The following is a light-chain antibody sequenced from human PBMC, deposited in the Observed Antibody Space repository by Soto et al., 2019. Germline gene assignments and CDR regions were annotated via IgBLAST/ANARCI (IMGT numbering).Light chain of an antibody. CDR2: GAS. CDR1: QSVSSN. V-gene: IGKV3-15*01. Sequence: EIVMTQSPATLSVSPGERATLSCRASQSVSSNLAWYQQKPGQAPRLLIYGASTRATGIPARFSGSGSGTEFTLTISSLEAEDSAVYYCQQRSNWPSITFGQGTRLEIK. J-gene: IGKJ5*01. CDR3: QQRSNWPSIT.